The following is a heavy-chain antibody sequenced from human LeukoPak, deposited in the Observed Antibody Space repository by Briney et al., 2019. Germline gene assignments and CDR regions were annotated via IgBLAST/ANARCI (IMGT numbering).Heavy chain of an antibody. Sequence: GGSLRLSCAASGFTFRSNAMYGVRQAPGKGLEYVSAISSNGGSTYYANSVKGRFTISRDNSRNTLFLQMGSLRAEDMAVYFCARDPIPSVGATESYWGQGTLVTVSS. CDR3: ARDPIPSVGATESY. D-gene: IGHD1-26*01. CDR1: GFTFRSNA. CDR2: ISSNGGST. J-gene: IGHJ4*02. V-gene: IGHV3-64*01.